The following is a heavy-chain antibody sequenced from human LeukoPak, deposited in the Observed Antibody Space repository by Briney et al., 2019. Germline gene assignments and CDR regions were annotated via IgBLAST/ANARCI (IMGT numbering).Heavy chain of an antibody. D-gene: IGHD3-10*01. J-gene: IGHJ4*02. CDR1: GFTFNRYA. CDR2: IVAGATDT. Sequence: GGSLRLSCAASGFTFNRYAMTCVRQAPGKGLEWVSTIVAGATDTFSADSVKGRFSISRDNSKNTVYLHMSSLRAEDTAIYYCAKRGSGSSGLYYFDYWGQGILVTVSS. CDR3: AKRGSGSSGLYYFDY. V-gene: IGHV3-23*01.